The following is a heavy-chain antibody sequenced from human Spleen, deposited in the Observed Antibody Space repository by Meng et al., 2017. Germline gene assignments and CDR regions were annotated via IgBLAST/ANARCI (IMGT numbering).Heavy chain of an antibody. CDR2: FSGTGDNT. D-gene: IGHD3-22*01. CDR1: GFTFTNYA. V-gene: IGHV3-23*01. J-gene: IGHJ3*02. CDR3: AKELTYDSEQWGAIDI. Sequence: GGSLRLSCAASGFTFTNYAMSWVRQAPGKGLEWVSSFSGTGDNTYYADSVKGRFTISRDNSKNTLYLQMNSLRAEDTAVYYCAKELTYDSEQWGAIDIWGQGTMVTVSS.